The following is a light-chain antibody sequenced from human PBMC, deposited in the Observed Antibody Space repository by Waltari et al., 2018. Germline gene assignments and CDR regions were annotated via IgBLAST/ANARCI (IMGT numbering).Light chain of an antibody. Sequence: QSVLSQPPSASGTPGQRVSISCSGGNSNIGSNTVNWYQQLPGTAPKLLIYSNNQRRSGVPDRFSGSKSGTSASLAISGLQSEDEADYYCATWDDNSWVFGGGTKLTVL. V-gene: IGLV1-44*01. J-gene: IGLJ3*02. CDR3: ATWDDNSWV. CDR1: NSNIGSNT. CDR2: SNN.